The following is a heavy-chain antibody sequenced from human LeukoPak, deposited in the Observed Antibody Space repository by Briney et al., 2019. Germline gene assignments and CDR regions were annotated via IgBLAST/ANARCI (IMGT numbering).Heavy chain of an antibody. Sequence: SGGSLRLSCAASGFTFSSYGMHWVRQAPGKGLEWIGSIYYSGSTYYNPSLKSRVTISVDTSKNQFSLKLSSVTAADTAVYYCAREGGSDLVVPADNWFDPWGQGTLVTVSS. J-gene: IGHJ5*02. V-gene: IGHV4-39*07. D-gene: IGHD2-2*01. CDR3: AREGGSDLVVPADNWFDP. CDR2: IYYSGST. CDR1: GFTFSSYG.